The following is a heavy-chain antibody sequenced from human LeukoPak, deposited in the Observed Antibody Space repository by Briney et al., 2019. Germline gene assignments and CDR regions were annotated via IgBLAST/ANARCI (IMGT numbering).Heavy chain of an antibody. Sequence: PGGSLRLSCAASGFTFSSYAMSWVRQAPGKGLEWVSVVQSGGGTYYADSVKGRFIISRDNFENTLYLQMNSLRVEDTALYYCARANSWYGPFDDWGQGTLVTVSS. D-gene: IGHD6-13*01. CDR3: ARANSWYGPFDD. J-gene: IGHJ4*02. CDR2: VQSGGGT. V-gene: IGHV3-53*01. CDR1: GFTFSSYA.